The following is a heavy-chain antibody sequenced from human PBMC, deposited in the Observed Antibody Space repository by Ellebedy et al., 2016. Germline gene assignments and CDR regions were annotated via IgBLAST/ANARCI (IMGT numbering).Heavy chain of an antibody. V-gene: IGHV1-18*01. CDR1: GYTFTSYG. D-gene: IGHD3-3*01. CDR2: ISAYNGNT. J-gene: IGHJ3*02. CDR3: ARSRWSGYYLTDPAFDI. Sequence: ASVKVSCXASGYTFTSYGISWVRQAPGQGLEWMGWISAYNGNTNYAQKLQGRVTMTTDTSTSTAYMELRSLRSDDTAVYYCARSRWSGYYLTDPAFDIWGQGTMVTVSS.